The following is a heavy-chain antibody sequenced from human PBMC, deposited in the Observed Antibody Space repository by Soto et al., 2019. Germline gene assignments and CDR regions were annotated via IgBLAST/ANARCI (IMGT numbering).Heavy chain of an antibody. Sequence: EVQLVESGGGLVKPGGSLRLSCAASGFTFSNAWMSWVRQAPGKGLEWVGRIKSKTDGGTTDYAAPVKGRFTISRADSKNKLYLQMNSLITEDTAVYYCTTLPTGYCSGGSCYSSYYYYYMDGWGKGTTVTVSS. V-gene: IGHV3-15*01. J-gene: IGHJ6*03. CDR3: TTLPTGYCSGGSCYSSYYYYYMDG. CDR2: IKSKTDGGTT. D-gene: IGHD2-15*01. CDR1: GFTFSNAW.